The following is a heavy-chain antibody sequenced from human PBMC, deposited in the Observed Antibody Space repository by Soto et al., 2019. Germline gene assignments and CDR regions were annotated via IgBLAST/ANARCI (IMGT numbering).Heavy chain of an antibody. V-gene: IGHV4-59*01. J-gene: IGHJ4*02. Sequence: QVQLQESGPGLVKPSETLSLSCTVSGGSISPYYGIWIRQSPGKGLEWIGHIYYAGKTDYNPSLKGRVTISVDTSKNQFSLKLISMTAADTAMYYCARGSVSASWDTPYFDFWGQGTLVAVSS. D-gene: IGHD2-2*01. CDR2: IYYAGKT. CDR1: GGSISPYY. CDR3: ARGSVSASWDTPYFDF.